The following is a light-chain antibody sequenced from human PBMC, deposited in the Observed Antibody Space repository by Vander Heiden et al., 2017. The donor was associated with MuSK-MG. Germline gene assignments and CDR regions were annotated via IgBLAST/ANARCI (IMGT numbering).Light chain of an antibody. CDR2: KAS. V-gene: IGKV1-5*03. CDR3: LHHRNYSPWT. CDR1: QNINNW. J-gene: IGKJ1*01. Sequence: DVQMTHSPSTLSASVGDRVTISCRVSQNINNWLAWYQQKPGKVPKLLIYKASNLESGVPSRFGGSGYGKDLTLTISSRQQDDFASYYCLHHRNYSPWTFGQGTKVEIK.